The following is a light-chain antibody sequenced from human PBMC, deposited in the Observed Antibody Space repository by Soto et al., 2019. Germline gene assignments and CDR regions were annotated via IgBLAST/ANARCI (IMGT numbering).Light chain of an antibody. Sequence: QSALTQPPSVSAAPGQKVTISCSGSSSNIGNNYVSWYQQFPGTAPKLLIYDNNKRPSGIPDRFSGSESGTSATLGITGLQTGDEADYYCGTWDSSLSAVVFGGGTKLTVL. J-gene: IGLJ2*01. V-gene: IGLV1-51*01. CDR1: SSNIGNNY. CDR2: DNN. CDR3: GTWDSSLSAVV.